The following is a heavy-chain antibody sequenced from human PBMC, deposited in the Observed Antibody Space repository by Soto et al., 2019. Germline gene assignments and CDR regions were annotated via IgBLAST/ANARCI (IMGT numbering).Heavy chain of an antibody. CDR3: ARDSGNYYDSSGYSDGYYYGMDV. CDR2: IYYSGST. V-gene: IGHV4-61*01. D-gene: IGHD3-22*01. CDR1: GGSVSSGSYY. Sequence: SETLSLTCTVSGGSVSSGSYYWSWIRQPPGKGLEWIGYIYYSGSTNYNPSLKSRVTISVDTSKNQFSLKLSSVTAADTAVYYCARDSGNYYDSSGYSDGYYYGMDVWGQGTTVTVSS. J-gene: IGHJ6*02.